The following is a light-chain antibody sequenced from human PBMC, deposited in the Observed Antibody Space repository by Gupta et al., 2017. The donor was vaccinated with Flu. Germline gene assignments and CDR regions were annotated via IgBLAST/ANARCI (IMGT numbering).Light chain of an antibody. CDR1: GLGDKY. V-gene: IGLV3-1*01. CDR2: QDN. Sequence: SPGQTASITCSGDGLGDKYVCWYHQKPGQSPILVIYQDNKRPSGIPERFSGSSSGNTATLTISETQAMDEADYYCQAWDSSTYVFGNGTKVTVL. J-gene: IGLJ1*01. CDR3: QAWDSSTYV.